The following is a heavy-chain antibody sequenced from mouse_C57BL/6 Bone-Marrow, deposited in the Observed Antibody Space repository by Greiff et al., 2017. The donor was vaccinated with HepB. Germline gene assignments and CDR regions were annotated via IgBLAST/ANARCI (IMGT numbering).Heavy chain of an antibody. J-gene: IGHJ1*03. CDR2: SRNKANDYTT. V-gene: IGHV7-1*01. CDR1: GFTFSDFY. CDR3: ARDACDYWYFDV. Sequence: EVQGVESGGGLVQSGRSLRLSCATSGFTFSDFYMEWVRQAPGKGLEWIAASRNKANDYTTEYSASVKGRFIVSRDTSQSILYLQMNALRAEDTAIYYCARDACDYWYFDVWGTGTTVTVSS.